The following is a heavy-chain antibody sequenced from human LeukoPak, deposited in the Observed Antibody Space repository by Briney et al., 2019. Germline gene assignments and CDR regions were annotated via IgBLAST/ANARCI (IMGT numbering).Heavy chain of an antibody. CDR1: GGSISSYY. D-gene: IGHD1-26*01. CDR3: ARPQKAGSYLDAFDI. J-gene: IGHJ3*02. Sequence: SETLSLTCTVSGGSISSYYWSWIRQPPGKGLEWIGYIYYSGSTNYNPSLKSRVTISVDTSKNQFSLKLSSVTAADTAVYYCARPQKAGSYLDAFDIWGQGTMVTVSS. V-gene: IGHV4-59*01. CDR2: IYYSGST.